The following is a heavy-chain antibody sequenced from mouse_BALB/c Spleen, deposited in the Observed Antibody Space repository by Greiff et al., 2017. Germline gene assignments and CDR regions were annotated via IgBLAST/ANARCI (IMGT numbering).Heavy chain of an antibody. CDR1: GYTFTSYW. CDR2: IDPSDSYT. J-gene: IGHJ4*01. Sequence: VKLVESGAELVKPGASVKLSCKASGYTFTSYWMHWVKQRPGQGLEWIGEIDPSDSYTNYNQKFMGKATLTVDKSSSTAYMQLSSLTSEDSAVYYCARSSTPGAMDYWGQGTSVTVSS. CDR3: ARSSTPGAMDY. D-gene: IGHD2-1*01. V-gene: IGHV1-69*02.